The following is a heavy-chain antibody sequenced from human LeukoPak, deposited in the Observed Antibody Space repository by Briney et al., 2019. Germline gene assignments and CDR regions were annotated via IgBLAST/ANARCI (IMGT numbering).Heavy chain of an antibody. CDR3: ASVLLRRYYFDY. CDR1: GFTFSSYW. Sequence: GGSLRLSCAASGFTFSSYWMSWVRQAPGKGLEWVANIKQDGSEKYYVDSVKGRFTISRDNAKNSLYLQMDSLRAEDTAVYYCASVLLRRYYFDYWGQGTLVTVSS. D-gene: IGHD2-15*01. CDR2: IKQDGSEK. J-gene: IGHJ4*02. V-gene: IGHV3-7*03.